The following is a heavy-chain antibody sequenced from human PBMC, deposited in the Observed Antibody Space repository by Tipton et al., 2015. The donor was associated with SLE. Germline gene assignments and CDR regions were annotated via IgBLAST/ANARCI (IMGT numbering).Heavy chain of an antibody. J-gene: IGHJ4*02. CDR2: IYAGGRT. CDR1: GFFVSDNY. D-gene: IGHD3-10*01. CDR3: VRHYGSGSYDS. Sequence: SLRLSCAASGFFVSDNYMNWVRQAPGKGLEWVSIIYAGGRTFYTESVKGRFTISRDDARNSLYLQMNNLRAEDTAVYYCVRHYGSGSYDSWGQGTRVTVSS. V-gene: IGHV3-66*04.